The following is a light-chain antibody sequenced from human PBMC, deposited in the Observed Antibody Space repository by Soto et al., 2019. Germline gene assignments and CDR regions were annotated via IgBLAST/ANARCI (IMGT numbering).Light chain of an antibody. CDR3: LLYMPADIWV. Sequence: QAVVTQEPSFSVSPGGTVTLTCGLRSGSVSASHYTSWYQQTPGQAPRTLIYSTNTRSSGVPDRFSGSILGNKAALTITGAQADDESDYYCLLYMPADIWVFGGGTKLTVL. J-gene: IGLJ3*02. CDR1: SGSVSASHY. V-gene: IGLV8-61*01. CDR2: STN.